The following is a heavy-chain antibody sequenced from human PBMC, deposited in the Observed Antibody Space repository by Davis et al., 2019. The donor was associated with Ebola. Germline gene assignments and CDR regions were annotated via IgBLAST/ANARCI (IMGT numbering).Heavy chain of an antibody. D-gene: IGHD6-19*01. CDR3: AKDTSNVWFDV. CDR2: ISKSGRDT. J-gene: IGHJ3*01. V-gene: IGHV3-23*01. Sequence: GGSLRLSCAASGFTFNPYAMTWVRQAPGKGLEWVSTISKSGRDTNYADSVKGRLSVSRDNSKNTVYLQMHSLRVEDTAIYYCAKDTSNVWFDVWGQGTMVTVSS. CDR1: GFTFNPYA.